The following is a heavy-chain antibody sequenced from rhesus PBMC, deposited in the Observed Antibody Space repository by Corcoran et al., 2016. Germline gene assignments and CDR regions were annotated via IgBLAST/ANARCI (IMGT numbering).Heavy chain of an antibody. CDR1: GCTFSNYY. J-gene: IGHJ6*01. CDR3: TKPNASIAGTLDS. CDR2: IRNKANSYTT. Sequence: EVQLVESGGGLVQLGGSRRLACEASGCTFSNYYTHWVRQAQGKGLDWVGVIRNKANSYTTEYAAAVKGRFTISRDYSKNALYLRMSSLKTEETAVYYCTKPNASIAGTLDSWDQGVVVTVSS. V-gene: IGHV3-20*01. D-gene: IGHD1-1-1*01.